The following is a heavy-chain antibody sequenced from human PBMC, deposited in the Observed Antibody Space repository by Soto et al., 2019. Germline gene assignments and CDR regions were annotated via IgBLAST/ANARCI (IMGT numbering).Heavy chain of an antibody. J-gene: IGHJ6*03. D-gene: IGHD3-10*01. CDR2: IYYSGST. V-gene: IGHV4-59*01. Sequence: SETLSLTCTVSGGSISSYYCSWIRRPRGKGLEWIGYIYYSGSTNYNPSLKSRVTIAVDTSKNQFSLKLSSVTAADTAVYYCARTYYYGSESWVGYYYYYMDVWGKGTTVTVSS. CDR3: ARTYYYGSESWVGYYYYYMDV. CDR1: GGSISSYY.